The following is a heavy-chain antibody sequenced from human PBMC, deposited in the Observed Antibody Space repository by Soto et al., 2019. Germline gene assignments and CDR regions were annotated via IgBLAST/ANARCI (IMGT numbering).Heavy chain of an antibody. Sequence: EVQLLESGGGLVQPGGSLRLSCAASGFTFSSYAMSWVRQAPGKGLEWVSAISGSGGSTYYADSMKGRFTISRDNSKNTLYLQMNSLRAEDTAVYYCAKDRGDYGDYDVVVMSEIGKFDYWGQGTLVTVSS. D-gene: IGHD4-17*01. CDR3: AKDRGDYGDYDVVVMSEIGKFDY. V-gene: IGHV3-23*01. CDR2: ISGSGGST. J-gene: IGHJ4*02. CDR1: GFTFSSYA.